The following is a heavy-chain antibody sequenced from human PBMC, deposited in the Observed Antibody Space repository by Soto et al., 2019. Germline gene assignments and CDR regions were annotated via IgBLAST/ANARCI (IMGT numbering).Heavy chain of an antibody. Sequence: PSETLSLTCAVYGGSFSGYYWSWIRQPPGKGLEWIGEINHSGSTNYNPSLKSRVTISVDTSKNQFSLKLSSVTAADTAVYYCARAKWELQYYFDCWGQGTLVTVSS. CDR3: ARAKWELQYYFDC. V-gene: IGHV4-34*01. D-gene: IGHD1-26*01. J-gene: IGHJ4*02. CDR1: GGSFSGYY. CDR2: INHSGST.